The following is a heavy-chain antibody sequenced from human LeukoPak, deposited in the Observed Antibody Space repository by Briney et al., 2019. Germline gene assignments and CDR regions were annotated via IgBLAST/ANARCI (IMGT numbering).Heavy chain of an antibody. D-gene: IGHD5-18*01. Sequence: PSETLSLTCTVSGGSVSSGSYYWSWIRQPPGKGLEWIGEINHSGSTNYNPSLKSRVTISVDTSKNQFSLKLSSVTAADTAVYYCASTGYSYGYYLDYWGQGTLVTVSS. V-gene: IGHV4-39*07. CDR2: INHSGST. J-gene: IGHJ4*02. CDR1: GGSVSSGSYY. CDR3: ASTGYSYGYYLDY.